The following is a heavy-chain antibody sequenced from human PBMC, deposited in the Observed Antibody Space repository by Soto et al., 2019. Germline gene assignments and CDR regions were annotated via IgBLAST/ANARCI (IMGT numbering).Heavy chain of an antibody. V-gene: IGHV4-39*01. Sequence: SETLSLTCTVSGGSISSSSYYWGWIRQPPGKGLEWIGSIYYSGSTYYNPSLKSRVTISVDTSKNQFSLKLSSVTAADTAVYYCARRPSSGWSDNWFDPWGQGTLVTVSS. CDR1: GGSISSSSYY. CDR2: IYYSGST. CDR3: ARRPSSGWSDNWFDP. D-gene: IGHD6-19*01. J-gene: IGHJ5*02.